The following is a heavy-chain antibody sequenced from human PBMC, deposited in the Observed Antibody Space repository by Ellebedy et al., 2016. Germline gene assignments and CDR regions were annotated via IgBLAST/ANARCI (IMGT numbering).Heavy chain of an antibody. CDR1: GFTFSGFA. Sequence: GESLKISCAASGFTFSGFAMSWVRQAPGKGLEWVSTISSAGSPNYADSVGGRFTISRDSSKDTLYLEMDSLRADDTAIYYCAKCRHSTGCLLDSWGQGTLVTVSS. CDR2: ISSAGSP. CDR3: AKCRHSTGCLLDS. J-gene: IGHJ4*02. D-gene: IGHD6-19*01. V-gene: IGHV3-23*01.